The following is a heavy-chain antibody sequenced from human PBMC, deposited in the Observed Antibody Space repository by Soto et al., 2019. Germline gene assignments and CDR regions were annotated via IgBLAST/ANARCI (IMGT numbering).Heavy chain of an antibody. Sequence: KSSETLSLTCAVSCGSISSSNWWSWVRQPPGKGLEWIGEIYHSGSTNYNPSLKSRVTISVDKSKNQFSLKLSSVTAADTAVYYCASHTGYCTNGVCYTRVDYWGQGTLVTVSS. D-gene: IGHD2-8*01. CDR1: CGSISSSNW. J-gene: IGHJ4*02. CDR3: ASHTGYCTNGVCYTRVDY. CDR2: IYHSGST. V-gene: IGHV4-4*02.